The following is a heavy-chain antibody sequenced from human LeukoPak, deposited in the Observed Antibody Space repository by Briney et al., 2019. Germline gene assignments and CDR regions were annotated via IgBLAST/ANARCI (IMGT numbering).Heavy chain of an antibody. CDR3: ARNGNRKGAFDI. CDR1: GGSISSGSYY. J-gene: IGHJ3*02. V-gene: IGHV4-61*02. Sequence: PSETLSLTCTVSGGSISSGSYYWSWIRQPAGKGLEWIGRIYTSGSTNYNPSLKSRVTMSVDTSKNQFSLKLSSVTAADTAVYYCARNGNRKGAFDIWGQGTMVTVSS. CDR2: IYTSGST. D-gene: IGHD1/OR15-1a*01.